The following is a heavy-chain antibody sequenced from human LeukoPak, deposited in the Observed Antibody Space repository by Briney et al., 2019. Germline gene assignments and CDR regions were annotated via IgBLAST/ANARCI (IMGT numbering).Heavy chain of an antibody. CDR3: ARLRKDIVVGVAAEGGGAFDI. Sequence: SVKVSCKASGGTFSSYAISWVRHAPGQGLEWMGRISPIFGTANYAQKFQGRITIDADEVTSTASMELRSLVAEDTAVYCWARLRKDIVVGVAAEGGGAFDIWGQGTMVTVSS. V-gene: IGHV1-69*15. CDR1: GGTFSSYA. J-gene: IGHJ3*02. D-gene: IGHD2-15*01. CDR2: ISPIFGTA.